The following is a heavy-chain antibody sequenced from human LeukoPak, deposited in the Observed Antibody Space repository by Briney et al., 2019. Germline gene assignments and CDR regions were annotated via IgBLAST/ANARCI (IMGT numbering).Heavy chain of an antibody. CDR2: IYYSGST. V-gene: IGHV4-59*08. Sequence: SETLSLTCTVSGGSISSYYWSWIRQPPGKGLEWIGYIYYSGSTNYNPSLKSRVTISVDTSKNQLSLKLSSVTAADTAVYYCARQEDSSGWYRLDYWGQGTLVTVSS. D-gene: IGHD6-19*01. J-gene: IGHJ4*02. CDR3: ARQEDSSGWYRLDY. CDR1: GGSISSYY.